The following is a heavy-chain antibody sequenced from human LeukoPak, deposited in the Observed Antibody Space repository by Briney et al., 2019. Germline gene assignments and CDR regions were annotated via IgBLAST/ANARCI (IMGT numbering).Heavy chain of an antibody. J-gene: IGHJ6*03. CDR3: ARVDVQRRGRCYYYYIDV. V-gene: IGHV1-2*02. D-gene: IGHD3/OR15-3a*01. Sequence: ASVKVSCKASGYTFSDYYIHWVGLAPGQGLEWMGRINPDGGGTHYAQKFQGRVTMTSDTSINTAYMDLNSLRSDDTAVYYCARVDVQRRGRCYYYYIDVWGKGTTVTISS. CDR1: GYTFSDYY. CDR2: INPDGGGT.